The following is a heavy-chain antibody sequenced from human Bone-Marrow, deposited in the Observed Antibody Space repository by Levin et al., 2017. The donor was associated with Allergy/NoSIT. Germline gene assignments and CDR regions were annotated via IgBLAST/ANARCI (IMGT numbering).Heavy chain of an antibody. CDR2: IKQDGSEK. Sequence: PGGSLRLSCAASGFTFSSYWMSWVRQAPGKGLEWVANIKQDGSEKYYVDSVKGRFTISRDNAKNSLYLQMNSLRAEDTAVYYCAGCRDEYSSSPAYGMDVWGQGTTVTVSS. V-gene: IGHV3-7*01. J-gene: IGHJ6*02. CDR1: GFTFSSYW. D-gene: IGHD6-6*01. CDR3: AGCRDEYSSSPAYGMDV.